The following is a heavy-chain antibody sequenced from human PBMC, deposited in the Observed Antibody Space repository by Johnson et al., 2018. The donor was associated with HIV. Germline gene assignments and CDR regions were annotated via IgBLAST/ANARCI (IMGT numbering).Heavy chain of an antibody. CDR3: AKVGGTTILRDAFDI. V-gene: IGHV3-9*01. CDR2: ISWNSGSI. Sequence: VQLVESGGGVVQPGRSLRASCAASGFGFSRYVMHWVRQAPGKGLEWVSGISWNSGSIGYADSVKGRFTISRDNANNSLYLQMNGLRDEDTAVYYCAKVGGTTILRDAFDIWGQGTMVTVSS. D-gene: IGHD1-1*01. CDR1: GFGFSRYV. J-gene: IGHJ3*02.